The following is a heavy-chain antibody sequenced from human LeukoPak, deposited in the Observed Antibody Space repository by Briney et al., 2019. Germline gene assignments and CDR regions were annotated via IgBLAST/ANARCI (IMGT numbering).Heavy chain of an antibody. V-gene: IGHV1-8*01. J-gene: IGHJ4*02. CDR1: GYTFTSYD. CDR2: MSPNSDNR. D-gene: IGHD3-3*01. Sequence: GASVKVSCKASGYTFTSYDINWVRQAPGQGLEWMGWMSPNSDNRGYEQNFQGRVTMTMDTSISTAYMELSSLRSEDTAVYYCAIKHDFWSGYYSDSFDYWGQGTLVTVSS. CDR3: AIKHDFWSGYYSDSFDY.